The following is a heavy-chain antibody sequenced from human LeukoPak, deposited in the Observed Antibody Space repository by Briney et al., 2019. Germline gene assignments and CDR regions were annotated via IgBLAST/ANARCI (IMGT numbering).Heavy chain of an antibody. CDR3: ARDHPMDTAMVFLEWEIDY. J-gene: IGHJ4*02. D-gene: IGHD5-18*01. CDR1: GYTFTSYG. V-gene: IGHV1-18*01. Sequence: ASVKVSCKTSGYTFTSYGISWVRQAPGQGFEWMGWISAYNGNTNYAQKLQGRVTMTTDTSTSTAYMELRSLRSDDTAVYYCARDHPMDTAMVFLEWEIDYWGQGTLVTVSS. CDR2: ISAYNGNT.